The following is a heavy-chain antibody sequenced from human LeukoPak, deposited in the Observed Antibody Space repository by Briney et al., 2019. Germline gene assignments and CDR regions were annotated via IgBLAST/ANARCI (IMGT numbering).Heavy chain of an antibody. CDR1: GYIFAGYY. J-gene: IGHJ4*02. CDR2: ISAYNGHT. CDR3: ARDQAFDYFDY. V-gene: IGHV1-2*02. Sequence: ASVKVSCKASGYIFAGYYMHWVRQAPGQGLEWMGWISAYNGHTNYAQKFQGRVTMTRDTSISTAYMELSRLRSDDTAVYYCARDQAFDYFDYWGQGTLVTVSS. D-gene: IGHD2/OR15-2a*01.